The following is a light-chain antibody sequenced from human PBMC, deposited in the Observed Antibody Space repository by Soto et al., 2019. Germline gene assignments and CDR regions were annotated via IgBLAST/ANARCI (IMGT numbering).Light chain of an antibody. Sequence: DIQITHSPYPLSASGGDRVTITCGASQGISSLFAWYQKKPGKAPNLLIYAASSLQSGVASSFSGRCAGTDFTPTSSSLQAEDFATYYCQQSYSTPITFGQGTRLEIK. CDR2: AAS. J-gene: IGKJ5*01. CDR3: QQSYSTPIT. CDR1: QGISSL. V-gene: IGKV1-39*01.